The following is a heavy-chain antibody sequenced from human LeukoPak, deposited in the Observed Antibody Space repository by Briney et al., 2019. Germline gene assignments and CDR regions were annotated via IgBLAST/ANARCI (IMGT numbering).Heavy chain of an antibody. CDR1: GGSISSYY. Sequence: PSVTLSLTCTVSGGSISSYYWSWIRQPPGKSLEWIGYTYHSGSTNYNPSLNSRVTISVDTSKNQFSLKRSSVTAADTAVYYCARHSGYSYGYGPHYYYYYGMDVWGQGTTVTVSS. V-gene: IGHV4-59*08. D-gene: IGHD5-18*01. J-gene: IGHJ6*02. CDR3: ARHSGYSYGYGPHYYYYYGMDV. CDR2: TYHSGST.